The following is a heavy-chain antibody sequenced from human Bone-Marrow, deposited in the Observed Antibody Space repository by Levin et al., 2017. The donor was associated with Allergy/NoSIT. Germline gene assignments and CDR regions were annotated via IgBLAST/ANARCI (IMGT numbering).Heavy chain of an antibody. CDR2: ISTSGSTI. CDR3: ARESCSGGSCYGGFDY. V-gene: IGHV3-11*01. J-gene: IGHJ4*02. CDR1: GFTFSDYY. D-gene: IGHD2-15*01. Sequence: RGESLKISCAASGFTFSDYYMSWIRQAPGKGLEWVSHISTSGSTIYHADSVKGRFTISRDNAKNSVYLQMNSLRAEDTAVYYCARESCSGGSCYGGFDYWGQGTLVTVSS.